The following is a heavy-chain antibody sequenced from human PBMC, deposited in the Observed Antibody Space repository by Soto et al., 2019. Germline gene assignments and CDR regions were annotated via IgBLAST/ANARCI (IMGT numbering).Heavy chain of an antibody. V-gene: IGHV3-33*01. J-gene: IGHJ4*02. Sequence: GGSLRLSXAASGFTFSSYGMHWVRQAPGKGLEWVAVIWYDGSNKYYADSVKGRFTISRDNSKNTLYLQMNSLRAEDTAVYYCARAARYCSGGGCFPFDYWGQGTLVTVSS. CDR3: ARAARYCSGGGCFPFDY. CDR2: IWYDGSNK. D-gene: IGHD2-15*01. CDR1: GFTFSSYG.